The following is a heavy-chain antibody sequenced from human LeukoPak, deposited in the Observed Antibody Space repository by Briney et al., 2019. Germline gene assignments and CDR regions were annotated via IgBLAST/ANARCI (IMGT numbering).Heavy chain of an antibody. Sequence: GGSLRLSCAASGFTFSIDWMHWVRQAPGKGLVWVSRINTDGSITIYADSVKGRFTISRDNAKNSVYLQMNNLRAEDTAVYYCLRDRGYSTYDCWGQGTLVTVSS. CDR2: INTDGSIT. V-gene: IGHV3-74*01. D-gene: IGHD6-13*01. CDR1: GFTFSIDW. J-gene: IGHJ4*02. CDR3: LRDRGYSTYDC.